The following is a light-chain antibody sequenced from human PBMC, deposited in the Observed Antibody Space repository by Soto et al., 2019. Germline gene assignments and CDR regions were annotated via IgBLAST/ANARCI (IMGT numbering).Light chain of an antibody. CDR3: QQYNSYCT. Sequence: QMTQSPSSLSASVGDRVTMASRASQSISSLLAWYQQKPGKAPKLLIYDAYSSESGVPSRFSGSGSGTEFTLTISSLQPDDFATYYCQQYNSYCTFGQGTKVDI. CDR2: DAY. J-gene: IGKJ1*01. CDR1: QSISSL. V-gene: IGKV1-5*01.